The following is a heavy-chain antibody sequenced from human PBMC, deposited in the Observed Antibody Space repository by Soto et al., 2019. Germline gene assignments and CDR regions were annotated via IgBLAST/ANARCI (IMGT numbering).Heavy chain of an antibody. CDR1: GFTFSSYG. CDR2: ISYDGNIK. D-gene: IGHD6-13*01. J-gene: IGHJ6*02. CDR3: ARDGQQLVPYGMDV. Sequence: QVELVESGGGVVQPGRSLRLSCAASGFTFSSYGMHWVRQAPGKGLEWVAVISYDGNIKYYADSVKGRFTISRDNSQNTLYLQMNSLRAEDTAVYYCARDGQQLVPYGMDVWGQGTAVTVSS. V-gene: IGHV3-30*03.